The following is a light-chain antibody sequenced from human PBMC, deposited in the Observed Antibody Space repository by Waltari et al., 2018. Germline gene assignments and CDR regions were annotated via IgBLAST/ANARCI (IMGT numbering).Light chain of an antibody. CDR1: QSVGSSS. V-gene: IGKV3-20*01. CDR2: RAS. CDR3: QQHGTLPAT. J-gene: IGKJ1*01. Sequence: EIVLTQSPGTASLSPGERVTLSCRASQSVGSSSLAWYQQKPGQAPRLVIYRASRRATGNPDRFRGSGSGTDFSLTISRLEPEDFAVYYCQQHGTLPATFGQGTKVEIK.